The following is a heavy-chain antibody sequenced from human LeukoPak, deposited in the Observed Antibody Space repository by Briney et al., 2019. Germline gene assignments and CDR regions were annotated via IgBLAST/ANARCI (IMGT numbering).Heavy chain of an antibody. CDR3: AKDQNTVATAPFDY. J-gene: IGHJ4*02. V-gene: IGHV3-23*01. CDR2: INSAGST. Sequence: GGSLRLSCAASGFTFSRYSMNWVRQAPGKGLEWVSAINSAGSTYYGDSVRGRFTTSRDNSKNVLYLQMNSLRAEDTALYYCAKDQNTVATAPFDYWGQGTLVTVSS. D-gene: IGHD4-17*01. CDR1: GFTFSRYS.